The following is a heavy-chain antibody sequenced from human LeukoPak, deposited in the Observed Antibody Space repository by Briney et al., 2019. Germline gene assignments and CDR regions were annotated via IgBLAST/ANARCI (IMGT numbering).Heavy chain of an antibody. CDR2: ISGGGDHT. CDR3: AKKDRGDS. V-gene: IGHV3-23*01. Sequence: GGSLRLSCAASGFTFSSYAMSWVRQAPGKGLEWVSSISGGGDHTHYADSVKGRSTISRDNSKSTLYLQMNSLRVEDTAVYYCAKKDRGDSWGQGTLVTVSS. J-gene: IGHJ4*02. D-gene: IGHD1-14*01. CDR1: GFTFSSYA.